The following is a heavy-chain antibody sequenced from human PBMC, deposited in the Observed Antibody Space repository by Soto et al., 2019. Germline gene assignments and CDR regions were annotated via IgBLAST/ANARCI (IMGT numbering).Heavy chain of an antibody. D-gene: IGHD3-22*01. CDR2: IYYSGST. Sequence: EPLSVTCTYTCGYMSGSYWGWIRQPPGKGLEWIGYIYYSGSTNYTPSLKSRVTISLDTSKNQFYLKLSSVTAADTAVYYWARSDYYDSSVYGYWGQGTLVT. J-gene: IGHJ4*02. CDR3: ARSDYYDSSVYGY. CDR1: CGYMSGSY. V-gene: IGHV4-59*01.